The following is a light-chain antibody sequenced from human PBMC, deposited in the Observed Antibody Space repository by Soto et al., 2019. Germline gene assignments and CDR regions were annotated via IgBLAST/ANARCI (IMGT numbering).Light chain of an antibody. CDR3: CSYVGSYTWV. CDR1: SSDVGGYNY. J-gene: IGLJ2*01. V-gene: IGLV2-11*01. Sequence: QSALTQPRSVSGSPGQSVTISCTGTSSDVGGYNYVSWYQQHPGKAPKLMIYDVSKRPSGVSDRFSGSKSGNTASLTISGLQAEDEADYYCCSYVGSYTWVFGGGTKLTVL. CDR2: DVS.